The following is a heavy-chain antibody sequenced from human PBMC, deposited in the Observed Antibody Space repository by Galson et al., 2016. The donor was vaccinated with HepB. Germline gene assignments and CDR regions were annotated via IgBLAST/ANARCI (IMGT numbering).Heavy chain of an antibody. V-gene: IGHV4-59*01. CDR3: ARGVDWNYELDN. D-gene: IGHD1-7*01. J-gene: IGHJ4*02. CDR1: GGSNSSYY. CDR2: IYYSGST. Sequence: SETLSLTCTVSGGSNSSYYWSWIRQSPGKGLEWIGYIYYSGSTNYNPSLKSRVTISVDTSKNQFSLKLSSVTAADTAVYYCARGVDWNYELDNWGQGILVTVSA.